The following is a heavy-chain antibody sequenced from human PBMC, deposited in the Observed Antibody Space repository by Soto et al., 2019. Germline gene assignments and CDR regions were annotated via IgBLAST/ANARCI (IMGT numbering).Heavy chain of an antibody. CDR2: ISGSGGST. V-gene: IGHV3-23*01. Sequence: GGSLRLSCAASGFTFSSYAMSWVRQAPGKGLEWVSAISGSGGSTYYADSVKGRFTISRDNSKNTLYLQMNSLRAEDTAVYYCAGSIAAAGTFGPQGYWGQGTLVTVSS. J-gene: IGHJ4*02. CDR1: GFTFSSYA. CDR3: AGSIAAAGTFGPQGY. D-gene: IGHD6-13*01.